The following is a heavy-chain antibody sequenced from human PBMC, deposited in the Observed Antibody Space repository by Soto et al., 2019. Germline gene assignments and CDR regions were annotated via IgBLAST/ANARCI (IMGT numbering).Heavy chain of an antibody. CDR1: GFSLSSDGAA. CDR2: IYWDDDK. V-gene: IGHV2-5*02. J-gene: IGHJ4*02. D-gene: IGHD3-9*01. Sequence: SGPTLVNPTQTLTLTCTFSGFSLSSDGAAVSWVRQPPGKALEWLALIYWDDDKRYSPSLKSRLTITKDTPNNQVVLTMTSMDPSDTAAYFCAHIDSRLSHSLDYWGQGSLVTVSS. CDR3: AHIDSRLSHSLDY.